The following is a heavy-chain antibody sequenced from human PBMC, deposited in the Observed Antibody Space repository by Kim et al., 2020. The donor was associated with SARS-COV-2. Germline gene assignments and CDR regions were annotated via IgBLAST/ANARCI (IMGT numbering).Heavy chain of an antibody. CDR1: GFTFSNYA. CDR2: ISGSGFST. Sequence: GGSLRLSCAASGFTFSNYAMSWVRQAPGKGLEWVAAISGSGFSTYYADSVKGRFTISRDKSKNTLYLQMNSLRAEDTAVYYCAKGRGPPVAGGYAYYWGPGTLVTVSS. D-gene: IGHD6-19*01. J-gene: IGHJ4*01. CDR3: AKGRGPPVAGGYAYY. V-gene: IGHV3-23*01.